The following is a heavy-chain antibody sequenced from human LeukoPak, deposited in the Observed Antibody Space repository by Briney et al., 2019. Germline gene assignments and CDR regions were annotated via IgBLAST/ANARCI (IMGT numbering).Heavy chain of an antibody. CDR2: IKQDGSEK. CDR1: GFTFSSYW. Sequence: GESLRLSCAASGFTFSSYWMSWVRQAPGKGLEWVANIKQDGSEKYYVDSVKGRFTISRDNAKNSLYLQMNSLRAEGTAVYYCARQARRYNWFDPWGQGTLVTVSS. V-gene: IGHV3-7*01. CDR3: ARQARRYNWFDP. J-gene: IGHJ5*02.